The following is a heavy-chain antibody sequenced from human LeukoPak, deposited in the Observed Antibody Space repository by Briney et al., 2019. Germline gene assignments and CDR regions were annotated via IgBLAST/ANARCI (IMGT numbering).Heavy chain of an antibody. CDR2: IYPGDSDT. D-gene: IGHD3-3*01. CDR3: ARGVFWSGYYNWFDP. J-gene: IGHJ5*02. Sequence: GESLKISXKGSGSSFTSYWIGWVRQMPGKGLEWMGIIYPGDSDTRYSPSFQGQVTISADKSISTAYLQWSSLKASDTAMYYCARGVFWSGYYNWFDPWGQGTLVTVSS. CDR1: GSSFTSYW. V-gene: IGHV5-51*01.